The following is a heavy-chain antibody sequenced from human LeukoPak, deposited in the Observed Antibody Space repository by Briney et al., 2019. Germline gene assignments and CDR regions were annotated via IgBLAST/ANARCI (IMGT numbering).Heavy chain of an antibody. CDR2: FDPEHGET. V-gene: IGHV1-24*01. Sequence: ASVKVSCKVSGYTLTELSMHWVRQAPGKGLEWMGGFDPEHGETIYAQKFQGRVTMARDTSISTAYMELSRLRSDDTAVYYCASLFLEWLTPIFDYWGQGTLVTVSS. J-gene: IGHJ4*02. D-gene: IGHD3-3*01. CDR1: GYTLTELS. CDR3: ASLFLEWLTPIFDY.